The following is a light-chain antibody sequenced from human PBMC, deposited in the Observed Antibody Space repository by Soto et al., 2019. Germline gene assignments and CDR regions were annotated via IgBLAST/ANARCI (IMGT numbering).Light chain of an antibody. Sequence: QSALTQSSSVSVSPGQSVTISCTGTSSDVGAYNYVSWYQQHPGKAPKVMIYDVNKRPSGVPDRFSGAKSDNTASLTISGLQAEDESDYYCCAYAGSYSLVFGGGTKLTVL. V-gene: IGLV2-11*01. CDR3: CAYAGSYSLV. CDR1: SSDVGAYNY. CDR2: DVN. J-gene: IGLJ2*01.